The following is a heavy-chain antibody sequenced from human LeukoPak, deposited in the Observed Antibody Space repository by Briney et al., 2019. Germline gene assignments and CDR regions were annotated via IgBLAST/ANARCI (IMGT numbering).Heavy chain of an antibody. CDR2: ISAYNGNT. V-gene: IGHV1-18*01. D-gene: IGHD3-22*01. J-gene: IGHJ4*02. CDR3: ARALSNYYDSSGSDY. CDR1: GYTFTSYG. Sequence: GASVKVSCKASGYTFTSYGISWVRQAPGQGLEWMGWISAYNGNTNYAQKLQGRVTMTTDTSTSTAYVELSRLRSDDTAVYYCARALSNYYDSSGSDYWGQGTLVTVSS.